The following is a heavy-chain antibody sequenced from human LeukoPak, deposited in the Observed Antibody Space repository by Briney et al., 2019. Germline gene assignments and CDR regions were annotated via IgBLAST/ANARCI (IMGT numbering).Heavy chain of an antibody. D-gene: IGHD3-10*01. V-gene: IGHV4-39*01. CDR1: GGSISSSSYY. CDR2: IYYSGST. J-gene: IGHJ4*02. CDR3: ARHVVGSGSYYDY. Sequence: SETLSLTCTVSGGSISSSSYYWGWLRQPPGKGLEWIGSIYYSGSTYHNPSLKSRVTISVDTSKNQFSLKLSSVTAADTAVYYCARHVVGSGSYYDYWGQGTLVTVSS.